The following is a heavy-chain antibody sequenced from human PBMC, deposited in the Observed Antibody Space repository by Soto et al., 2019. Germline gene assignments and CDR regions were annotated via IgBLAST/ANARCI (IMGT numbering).Heavy chain of an antibody. CDR3: AKDDYYDSSGYFDFDY. J-gene: IGHJ4*02. Sequence: GGSLRLSCAASGFTFSSYGMHWVRQAPGKGLEWVVVISYDGSNKYYADSVKGRFTISRDNSKNTLYLQMNSLRAEDTAVYYCAKDDYYDSSGYFDFDYWGQGTLVTVSS. CDR1: GFTFSSYG. CDR2: ISYDGSNK. V-gene: IGHV3-30*18. D-gene: IGHD3-22*01.